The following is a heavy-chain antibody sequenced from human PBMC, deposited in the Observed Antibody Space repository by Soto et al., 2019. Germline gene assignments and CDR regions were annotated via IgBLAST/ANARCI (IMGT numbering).Heavy chain of an antibody. CDR2: IYPSDSDT. CDR1: GYNFAGYW. D-gene: IGHD3-3*01. Sequence: PGESLKISCKGSGYNFAGYWIAWVRQMPGKGLELMGIIYPSDSDTRHRPSFQGQVTISADKSISSAYLQWSSLRASDTAMYYCASGGVSTRTFDYWGQGTPVTVSS. CDR3: ASGGVSTRTFDY. J-gene: IGHJ4*02. V-gene: IGHV5-51*01.